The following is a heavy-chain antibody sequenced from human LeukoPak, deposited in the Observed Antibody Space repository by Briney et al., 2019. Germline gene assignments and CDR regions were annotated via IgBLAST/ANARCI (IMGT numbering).Heavy chain of an antibody. D-gene: IGHD5-18*01. Sequence: PGGSLRLSCAASGFTFSSYAMSWVRQAPGKGLEWVSAISGSGGSTYYADSVKGRFTISRDNSKNTLYLQMNSLRAEDTAVYCCAKDRRSAMVHDYWGQGTLVTVSS. CDR1: GFTFSSYA. J-gene: IGHJ4*02. CDR3: AKDRRSAMVHDY. CDR2: ISGSGGST. V-gene: IGHV3-23*01.